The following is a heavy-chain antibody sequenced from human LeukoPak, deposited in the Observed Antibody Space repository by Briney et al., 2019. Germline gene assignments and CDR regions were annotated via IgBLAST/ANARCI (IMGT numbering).Heavy chain of an antibody. J-gene: IGHJ4*02. Sequence: ASVKVSCKASGGTFSSYAISWVRQAPGQGLEWMGRIIPIFGTANYAQKFQGRVTITTDESTSTAYMELSSLRSEDTAVYYCARGYYDSRFRVYWGQGTLVTVSS. D-gene: IGHD3-22*01. CDR1: GGTFSSYA. V-gene: IGHV1-69*05. CDR3: ARGYYDSRFRVY. CDR2: IIPIFGTA.